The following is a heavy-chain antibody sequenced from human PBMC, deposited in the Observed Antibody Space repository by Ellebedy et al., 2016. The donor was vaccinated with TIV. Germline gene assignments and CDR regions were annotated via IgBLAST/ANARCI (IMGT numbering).Heavy chain of an antibody. V-gene: IGHV3-74*01. J-gene: IGHJ3*01. CDR1: GFTFSSAW. CDR3: ARGHASGQSKDAFDL. Sequence: GESLKISCVASGFTFSSAWMHWVRQAPGEGLVWVALIKTDGIDATYADSVRGRFTISRDNAKDTLYLQMNSLRAEDTAVYFCARGHASGQSKDAFDLWGPGTMVTVSS. D-gene: IGHD2-15*01. CDR2: IKTDGIDA.